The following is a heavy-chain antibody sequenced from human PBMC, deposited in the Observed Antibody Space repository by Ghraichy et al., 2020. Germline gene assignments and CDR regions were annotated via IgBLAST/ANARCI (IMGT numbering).Heavy chain of an antibody. CDR3: AKDRAVAGTGGYYFDY. Sequence: LSLTCAASGFTFSSYGMHWVRQAPGKVLEWVAFIRYDGSNKYYGDSVKGRFTISRDNSKNTLYLQMNSLRAEDTAVHYCAKDRAVAGTGGYYFDYWGQGTLVTVSS. J-gene: IGHJ4*02. CDR2: IRYDGSNK. D-gene: IGHD6-19*01. CDR1: GFTFSSYG. V-gene: IGHV3-30*02.